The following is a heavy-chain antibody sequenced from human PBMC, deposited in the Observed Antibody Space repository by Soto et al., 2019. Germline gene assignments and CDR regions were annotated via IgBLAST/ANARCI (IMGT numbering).Heavy chain of an antibody. D-gene: IGHD3-10*01. CDR1: GFTFSSYA. Sequence: GGSLRLSCAASGFTFSSYAISWVRQAPGKGLEWVSAISVSGGSTYYADSVKGRFTISRDNSKNTLYLQMSSLRAEDTAVYYCAKEGLITMVRGVANPRFDYWGQGTLVTVSS. V-gene: IGHV3-23*01. J-gene: IGHJ4*02. CDR2: ISVSGGST. CDR3: AKEGLITMVRGVANPRFDY.